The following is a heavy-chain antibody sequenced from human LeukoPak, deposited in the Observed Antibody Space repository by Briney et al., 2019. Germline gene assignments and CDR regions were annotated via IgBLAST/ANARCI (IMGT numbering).Heavy chain of an antibody. CDR3: ARSSQWLGPLDYYYGMDV. J-gene: IGHJ6*02. D-gene: IGHD6-19*01. Sequence: GASVKVSCKASGYTFTSYDINWVRQATGQGLEWMGWISAYNGNTNYAQKLQGRVTMTTDTSTSTAYMELRSLRSDDTAVYYCARSSQWLGPLDYYYGMDVWGQGTTVTVSS. V-gene: IGHV1-18*01. CDR1: GYTFTSYD. CDR2: ISAYNGNT.